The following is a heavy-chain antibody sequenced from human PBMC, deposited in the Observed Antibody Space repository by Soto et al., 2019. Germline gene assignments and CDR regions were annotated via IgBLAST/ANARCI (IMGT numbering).Heavy chain of an antibody. J-gene: IGHJ2*01. V-gene: IGHV3-33*01. CDR1: GFTFRNYG. CDR2: IWYDGSDK. Sequence: QVQLVESGGGVVQPGGSLRISCAASGFTFRNYGMHWVRQAPGKGLEWVAVIWYDGSDKYYADSVKGRFTFSRDNSKNAVYLQMKGLRAEDTAVYCCAGDRDGVEWFDLWGRGTLVTVSS. CDR3: AGDRDGVEWFDL. D-gene: IGHD1-26*01.